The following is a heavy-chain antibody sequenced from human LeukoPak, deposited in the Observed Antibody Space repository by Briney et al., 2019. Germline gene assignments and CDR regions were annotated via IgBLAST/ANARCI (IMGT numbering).Heavy chain of an antibody. J-gene: IGHJ6*03. CDR1: GGSFSGYY. CDR2: INHSGST. CDR3: ARGKGDIVATIYYYYYMDV. Sequence: PSEALSLTCAVYGGSFSGYYWSWIRQPPGKGLEWIGKINHSGSTNYNPSLKSRVTISVDTSKNQFSLKLGSVTAADTAVYYCARGKGDIVATIYYYYYMDVWGKGTTVTVSS. D-gene: IGHD5-12*01. V-gene: IGHV4-34*01.